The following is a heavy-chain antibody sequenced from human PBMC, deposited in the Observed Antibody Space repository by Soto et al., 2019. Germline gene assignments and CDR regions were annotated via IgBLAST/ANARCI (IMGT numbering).Heavy chain of an antibody. Sequence: QVQLQESGPGLVKPSETLSLTCTVSGGSVSSGSYYWSWIRQPPGKGLEWIGYIYYSGSTNYNPSLNSRVTRSVDTSKNQFPLKLSSVTAADTAVYYWARQGDSSGWYTLQNWGQGTLVTVSS. V-gene: IGHV4-61*01. CDR2: IYYSGST. J-gene: IGHJ4*02. CDR3: ARQGDSSGWYTLQN. CDR1: GGSVSSGSYY. D-gene: IGHD6-19*01.